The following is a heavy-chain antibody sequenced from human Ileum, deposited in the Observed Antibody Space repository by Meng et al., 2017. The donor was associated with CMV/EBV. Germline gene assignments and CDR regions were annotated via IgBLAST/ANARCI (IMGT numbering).Heavy chain of an antibody. CDR3: ARHGMYDSSGYYRLDY. CDR1: GGSFSGYY. Sequence: HGGSFSGYYWSWIRQPPGKGLEWIGEINHSGSTNYNPSLKSRVTISVDTSKNQFSLKLSSVTAADTAVYYCARHGMYDSSGYYRLDYWGQGTLVTVSS. J-gene: IGHJ4*02. D-gene: IGHD3-22*01. CDR2: INHSGST. V-gene: IGHV4-34*01.